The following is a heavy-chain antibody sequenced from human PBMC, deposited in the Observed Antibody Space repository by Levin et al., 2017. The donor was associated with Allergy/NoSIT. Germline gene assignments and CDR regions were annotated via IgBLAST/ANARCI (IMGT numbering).Heavy chain of an antibody. D-gene: IGHD6-25*01. V-gene: IGHV3-53*01. J-gene: IGHJ4*02. CDR1: GFTVSTNY. CDR3: ARGYSRGYEFFDY. Sequence: GGSLRLSCAASGFTVSTNYMAWVRQAPGQGLAWVSVLYDTGTTYYADSVKGRFTMSRDNSRNTLYLQMNSLRSDDTATYYCARGYSRGYEFFDYWGPGTVVTVSS. CDR2: LYDTGTT.